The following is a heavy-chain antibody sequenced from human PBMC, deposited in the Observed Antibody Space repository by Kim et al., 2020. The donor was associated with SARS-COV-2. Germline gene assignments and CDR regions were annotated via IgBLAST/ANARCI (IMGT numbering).Heavy chain of an antibody. CDR1: GFTFDDYA. J-gene: IGHJ4*02. V-gene: IGHV3-9*01. Sequence: GGSLRLSCAASGFTFDDYAMHWVRQAPGKGLEWVSGISWNSGSIGYADSVKGRFTISRDNAKNSLYLQMNSLRAEDTALYYCAKDSRRDYLDYWGQGTLV. CDR3: AKDSRRDYLDY. CDR2: ISWNSGSI.